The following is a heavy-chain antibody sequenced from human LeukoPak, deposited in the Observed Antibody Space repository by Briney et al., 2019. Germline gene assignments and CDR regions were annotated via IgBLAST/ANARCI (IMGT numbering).Heavy chain of an antibody. D-gene: IGHD5-24*01. Sequence: GGSLRLSCAASGFTFSSYSMNWVRQAPGKGLEWASSISSSSSYIYYADSVKGRFTISRDDAKNSLYLQMNSLRAEDTAVYYCARDRDGYNSLDYWGQGTLVTVSS. CDR1: GFTFSSYS. V-gene: IGHV3-21*01. J-gene: IGHJ4*02. CDR2: ISSSSSYI. CDR3: ARDRDGYNSLDY.